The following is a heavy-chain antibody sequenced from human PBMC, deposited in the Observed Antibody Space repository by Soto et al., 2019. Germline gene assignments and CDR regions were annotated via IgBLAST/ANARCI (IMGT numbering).Heavy chain of an antibody. CDR2: ISSSSSYI. D-gene: IGHD1-1*01. Sequence: EVQLVESGGGLVKPGGSLRLSCAASGFTFSSYSMNWVRQAPGKGLEWVSSISSSSSYIYYADSVKGRFTISRDNAKNSRYLQMNSLRYEDTAVYYCARDREGQPNQNRRPYWGQGTLVTVSS. CDR3: ARDREGQPNQNRRPY. J-gene: IGHJ4*02. CDR1: GFTFSSYS. V-gene: IGHV3-21*01.